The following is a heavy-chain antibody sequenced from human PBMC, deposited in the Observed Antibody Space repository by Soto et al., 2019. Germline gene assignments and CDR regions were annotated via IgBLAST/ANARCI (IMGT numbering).Heavy chain of an antibody. D-gene: IGHD3-3*01. J-gene: IGHJ4*02. CDR3: ARITIFGVVALNY. V-gene: IGHV1-8*01. CDR2: MNPNSGNT. CDR1: GYTFTSYD. Sequence: APVKVSCKASGYTFTSYDINWVRQATGQGLEWMGWMNPNSGNTGYAQKFQGRVTMTRNTSISTAYMELSSLRSEDTAVYYCARITIFGVVALNYWGQGTLVTVSS.